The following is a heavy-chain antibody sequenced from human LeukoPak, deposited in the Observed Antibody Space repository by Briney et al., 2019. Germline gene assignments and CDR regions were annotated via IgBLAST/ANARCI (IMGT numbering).Heavy chain of an antibody. CDR1: GGSISTYY. CDR3: ASTYSTSLVFDY. J-gene: IGHJ4*02. Sequence: SETLSLTCTVSGGSISTYYWNWIRQPPGKGLEWIGYFSYSGSTNHNPSLKGRVTISGDTSKNQFSLKLSSVTAADTAFYYCASTYSTSLVFDYWGQGILVTVSS. D-gene: IGHD6-6*01. CDR2: FSYSGST. V-gene: IGHV4-59*01.